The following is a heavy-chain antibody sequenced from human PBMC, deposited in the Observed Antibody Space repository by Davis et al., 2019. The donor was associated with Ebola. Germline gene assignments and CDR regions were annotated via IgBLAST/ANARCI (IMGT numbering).Heavy chain of an antibody. V-gene: IGHV3-48*01. CDR3: AKDGLGYCSGGSCYSGDAFDI. CDR2: ISSSSSAI. CDR1: GLTFSSYN. Sequence: GESLKISCAASGLTFSSYNMNWVRQVPGKGLEWVSYISSSSSAIYYEDSVKGRFTISRDNAKNSLFLQMNSLRAEDTAVYYCAKDGLGYCSGGSCYSGDAFDIWGQGTMVTVSS. J-gene: IGHJ3*02. D-gene: IGHD2-15*01.